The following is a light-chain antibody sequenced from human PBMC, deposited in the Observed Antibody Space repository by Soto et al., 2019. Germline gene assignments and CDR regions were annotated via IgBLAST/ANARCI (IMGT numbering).Light chain of an antibody. CDR2: DVT. V-gene: IGLV2-8*01. Sequence: QSVLTQPASVSGSPGQSITISCTGTISDVGGYNYVSWYQQHPGKAPKLMIYDVTKRPSGVPDRFSGSKSGNTASLTVSGLRAEDEADYYCSSYAGNKLLFGGGTKLTVL. CDR3: SSYAGNKLL. J-gene: IGLJ2*01. CDR1: ISDVGGYNY.